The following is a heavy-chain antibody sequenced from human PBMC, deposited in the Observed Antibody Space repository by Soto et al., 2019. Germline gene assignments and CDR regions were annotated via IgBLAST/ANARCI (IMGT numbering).Heavy chain of an antibody. V-gene: IGHV3-7*04. CDR1: GFSSSPFW. Sequence: EVQLVESGGGLVQPGGSLRLSCADSGFSSSPFWMTWVRQAPGKGLEWVALIKQDGSEELYVDSVKGRFTISRDNAKNSVYLQMDILRVEDTAVYYCTGGSGWLQTDWCQGTLVTVSS. J-gene: IGHJ4*02. CDR2: IKQDGSEE. CDR3: TGGSGWLQTD. D-gene: IGHD6-19*01.